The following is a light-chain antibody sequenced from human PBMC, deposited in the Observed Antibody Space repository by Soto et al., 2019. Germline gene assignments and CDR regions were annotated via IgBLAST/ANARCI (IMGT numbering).Light chain of an antibody. J-gene: IGLJ2*01. CDR2: DVN. Sequence: QSALTQPASVSGSPGQSITISCAGTSSDVGGYNYVSWYQQHPGKVPRLIISDVNKRPSGVSDRFSGSKSGNTASLTISGLQADDEAYYYCSSLTRSVPVVFGVGTKLTVL. V-gene: IGLV2-14*03. CDR3: SSLTRSVPVV. CDR1: SSDVGGYNY.